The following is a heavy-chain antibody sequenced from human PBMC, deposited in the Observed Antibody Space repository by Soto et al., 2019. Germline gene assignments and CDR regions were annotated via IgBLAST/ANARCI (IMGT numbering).Heavy chain of an antibody. J-gene: IGHJ4*02. CDR2: IKSKTDGGTT. V-gene: IGHV3-15*01. CDR3: TTDTAADRLYFDY. D-gene: IGHD2-2*01. Sequence: PGGSLRLSCAASGFTFSNAWMSWVRRAPGKGLEWVGRIKSKTDGGTTDYAAPVKGRFTISRDDSKNTLYLQMNSLKTEDTAVYYCTTDTAADRLYFDYWGQGTLVTVSS. CDR1: GFTFSNAW.